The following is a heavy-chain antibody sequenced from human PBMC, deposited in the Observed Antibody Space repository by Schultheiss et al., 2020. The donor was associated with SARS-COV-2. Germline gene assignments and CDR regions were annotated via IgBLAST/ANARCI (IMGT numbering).Heavy chain of an antibody. D-gene: IGHD3-10*02. V-gene: IGHV3-9*01. Sequence: GGSLRLSCAASGFTFDDYAMHWVRQAPGKGLEWVSGISWNSGSIGYADSVKGRFTISRDNSKNTLYLQMNSLRAEDTAVYYCARASEQNYYVRWGWFDPWGQGTLVTVSS. CDR2: ISWNSGSI. CDR1: GFTFDDYA. J-gene: IGHJ5*02. CDR3: ARASEQNYYVRWGWFDP.